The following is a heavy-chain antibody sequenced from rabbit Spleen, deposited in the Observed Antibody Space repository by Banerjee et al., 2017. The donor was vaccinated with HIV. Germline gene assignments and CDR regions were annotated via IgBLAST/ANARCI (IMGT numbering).Heavy chain of an antibody. Sequence: QEQLEESGGGLVQPEGSLTLTCTASGFTISSYYYMCWVRQAPGKGLEWIGCIYDGGSSESTWYANWAKGRFTISKTSSTTVTLQMTSLTAADTATYFCTRWDSWWNFNLWGQGTLVTVS. CDR3: TRWDSWWNFNL. V-gene: IGHV1S45*01. D-gene: IGHD4-2*01. CDR2: IYDGGSSEST. J-gene: IGHJ4*01. CDR1: GFTISSYYY.